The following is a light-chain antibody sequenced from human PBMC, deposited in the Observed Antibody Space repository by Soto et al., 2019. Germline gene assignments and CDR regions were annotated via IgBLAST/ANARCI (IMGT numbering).Light chain of an antibody. J-gene: IGKJ4*01. CDR2: GAS. CDR3: QQYGSSPLT. CDR1: QSVSSY. Sequence: EIVMTQSPATLSVSPGERATLSCRACQSVSSYLAWYQQKPGQAPRLLIYGASSRATGIPDRFSGSGSGTDFTLTISRLEPEDFAVYYCQQYGSSPLTFGGGTKVDI. V-gene: IGKV3-20*01.